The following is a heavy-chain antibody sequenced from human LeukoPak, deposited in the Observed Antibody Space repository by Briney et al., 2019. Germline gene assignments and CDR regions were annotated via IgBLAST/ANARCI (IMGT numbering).Heavy chain of an antibody. Sequence: PSETLSLTCTVSGGSISSYYWGWIRQPPGKGLEWIGYIDYSGSTNYNPSLKSRVTISVDTSKNQFSLKLSSVTAADTAVYYCAGTYRYNYYYYMDVWGKGTTVTISS. CDR2: IDYSGST. V-gene: IGHV4-59*01. CDR1: GGSISSYY. D-gene: IGHD1-1*01. J-gene: IGHJ6*03. CDR3: AGTYRYNYYYYMDV.